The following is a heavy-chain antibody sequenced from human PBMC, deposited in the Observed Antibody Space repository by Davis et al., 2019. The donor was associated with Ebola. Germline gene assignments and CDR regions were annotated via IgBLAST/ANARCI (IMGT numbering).Heavy chain of an antibody. CDR2: IKQDGSEK. D-gene: IGHD2-8*01. V-gene: IGHV3-7*01. Sequence: GGSLRLSCAASGFTFSSYWMSWVRQAPGKGLEWVANIKQDGSEKYYVDSVKGRFTISRDNAKNSLYLQMNSLRADDTAVYYCARGPNDGWFDPWGQGTLVTVSS. J-gene: IGHJ5*02. CDR3: ARGPNDGWFDP. CDR1: GFTFSSYW.